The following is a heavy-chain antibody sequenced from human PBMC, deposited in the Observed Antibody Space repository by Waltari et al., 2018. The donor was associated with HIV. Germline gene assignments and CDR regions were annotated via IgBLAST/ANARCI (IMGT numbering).Heavy chain of an antibody. CDR3: ASTYYDLLEGWYFDF. CDR1: DYSITSGYY. J-gene: IGHJ4*02. CDR2: ISHSGTT. V-gene: IGHV4-38-2*02. D-gene: IGHD3-3*01. Sequence: QVQLQESGPGLVKPPETLSLTCSVSDYSITSGYYWGWIWQSPGRGIEWIGSISHSGTTVYSQSIKSRVTLVRDTSKNQFFLKLTSATAEDTAVYYCASTYYDLLEGWYFDFWGQGRLVTVSS.